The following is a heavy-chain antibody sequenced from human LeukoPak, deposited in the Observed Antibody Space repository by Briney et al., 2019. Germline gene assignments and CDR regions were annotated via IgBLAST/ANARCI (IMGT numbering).Heavy chain of an antibody. V-gene: IGHV4-38-2*02. CDR1: HYFISDGAF. Sequence: PSETLSLTCTVSHYFISDGAFWGWIRQPPGKGLEWVANVNHRGITFYNPSLESRVAISVDTSKNQFFLRVTSVTAADTAIYYCVRDPSEAADFFFDSWGQGPLVTVSS. CDR2: VNHRGIT. D-gene: IGHD2-21*02. J-gene: IGHJ4*02. CDR3: VRDPSEAADFFFDS.